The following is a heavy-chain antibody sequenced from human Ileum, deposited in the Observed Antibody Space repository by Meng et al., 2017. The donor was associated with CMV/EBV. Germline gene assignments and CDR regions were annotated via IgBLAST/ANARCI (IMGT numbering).Heavy chain of an antibody. CDR1: GFTFSNFW. V-gene: IGHV3-7*01. J-gene: IGHJ4*02. Sequence: GESLKISCAASGFTFSNFWMSWVRQAPGRGLEWVANMNQDGSEGYYVDSVKGRFTISRDNARNSLYLQMNSLRGEDTAVYYCARDPEFGALDYWGQGTLVTVSS. D-gene: IGHD1-26*01. CDR3: ARDPEFGALDY. CDR2: MNQDGSEG.